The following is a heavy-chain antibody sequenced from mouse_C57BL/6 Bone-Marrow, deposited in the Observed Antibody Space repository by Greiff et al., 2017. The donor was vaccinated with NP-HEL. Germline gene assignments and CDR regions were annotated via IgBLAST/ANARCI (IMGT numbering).Heavy chain of an antibody. CDR2: IWWDDDK. J-gene: IGHJ3*01. D-gene: IGHD2-5*01. CDR3: ARIPYYSNYGGFAY. CDR1: GFSLSTFGMG. V-gene: IGHV8-8*01. Sequence: ESGPGILQPSQTLSLTCSFSGFSLSTFGMGVGWIRQPSGKGLEWLAHIWWDDDKYYNPALKSRLTISKDTSKNQVFLKSANVDTADTATYYCARIPYYSNYGGFAYWGQGTLVTVSA.